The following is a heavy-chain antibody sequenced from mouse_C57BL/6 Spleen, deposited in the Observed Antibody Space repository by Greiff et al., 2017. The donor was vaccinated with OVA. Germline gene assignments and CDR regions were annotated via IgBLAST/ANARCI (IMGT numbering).Heavy chain of an antibody. CDR3: AREDYYGSSYGFDD. CDR1: GYSFTDYN. V-gene: IGHV1-39*01. J-gene: IGHJ2*01. Sequence: EVQLQQSGPELVKPGASVKISCKASGYSFTDYNMNWVKQSNGKSLEWIGVINPNYGTTSYNQKFKGKATLTVDQSSSTAYMQLNSLTSEDSAVYDGAREDYYGSSYGFDDWGQGTTLTVSS. D-gene: IGHD1-1*01. CDR2: INPNYGTT.